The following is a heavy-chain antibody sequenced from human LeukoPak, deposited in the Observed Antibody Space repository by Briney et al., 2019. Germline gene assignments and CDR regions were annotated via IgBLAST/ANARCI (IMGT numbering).Heavy chain of an antibody. V-gene: IGHV3-30-3*01. CDR3: AENAQQLGSAFDI. D-gene: IGHD6-13*01. Sequence: GESLRLSCAASGFTFSSYAMHWVRQAPGKGLEWVAVISYDGSNKNYADSVKGRFTISRDNSKNTVYLEMNSLRAEDTAVYYCAENAQQLGSAFDIWGQGTMVTVSS. CDR1: GFTFSSYA. CDR2: ISYDGSNK. J-gene: IGHJ3*02.